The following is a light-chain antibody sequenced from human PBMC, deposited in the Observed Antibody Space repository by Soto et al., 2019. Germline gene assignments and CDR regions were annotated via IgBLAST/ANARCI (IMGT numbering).Light chain of an antibody. V-gene: IGKV3D-15*01. CDR2: DTS. CDR3: QQYDNWPWT. J-gene: IGKJ1*01. CDR1: QSVSSY. Sequence: EIVLTQSPGTLSLFPGERATVSCRASQSVSSYLAWYQQKPGQAPRLLIYDTSRRATGIPDRFSGSGSGTDFTLTISSLQSEDFAVYYCQQYDNWPWTFGQGTKVDIK.